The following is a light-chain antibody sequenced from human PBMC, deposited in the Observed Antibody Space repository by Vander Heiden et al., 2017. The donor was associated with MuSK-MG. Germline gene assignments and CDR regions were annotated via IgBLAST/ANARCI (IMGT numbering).Light chain of an antibody. Sequence: SYELTQPPSVSVSPGQTARITCPGDALPKQYAYWYQQKPGQAPELVIYKVSERPSGIPERFSGSSSGKTVTLTISGVQAEDEADYYCQSADGSGTVVFGGGTKLTVL. CDR1: ALPKQY. V-gene: IGLV3-25*03. J-gene: IGLJ3*02. CDR3: QSADGSGTVV. CDR2: KVS.